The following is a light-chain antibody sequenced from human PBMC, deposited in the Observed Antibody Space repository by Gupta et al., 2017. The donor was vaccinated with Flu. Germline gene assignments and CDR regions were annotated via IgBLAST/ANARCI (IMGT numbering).Light chain of an antibody. J-gene: IGKJ4*01. CDR2: DAS. CDR1: QSVSSY. Sequence: EIVLTQSPATLSLSPGERATLSCRASQSVSSYLAWYQKKPGQAPRLLIYDASNRATGIPDRFSGSGYGKDFTLTISSLDPEEFAVYYCQQRSNGHPEPLTFGGGTKVEIK. V-gene: IGKV3-11*01. CDR3: QQRSNGHPEPLT.